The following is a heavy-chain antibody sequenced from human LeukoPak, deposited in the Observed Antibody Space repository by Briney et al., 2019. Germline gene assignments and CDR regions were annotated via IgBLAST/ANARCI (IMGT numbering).Heavy chain of an antibody. CDR1: GGSFSGYY. CDR3: ARGASPYSDRIAAAGKPSVRFDP. D-gene: IGHD6-13*01. J-gene: IGHJ5*02. Sequence: PSETLSLTCAVYGGSFSGYYWSWIRQPPGKGLEWIGEINHSGSTNYNPSLKSRVTISVDTSKNQFSLKLSSVTAADTAVYYCARGASPYSDRIAAAGKPSVRFDPWGQGTLVTVSS. CDR2: INHSGST. V-gene: IGHV4-34*01.